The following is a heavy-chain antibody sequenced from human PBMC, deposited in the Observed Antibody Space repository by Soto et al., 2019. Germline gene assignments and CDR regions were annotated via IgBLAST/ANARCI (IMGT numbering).Heavy chain of an antibody. CDR1: GGSFSGYY. CDR3: ARGSRGYCSGGSCYRKDAFAI. Sequence: QVQLQQWGAGLLKPSETLSLTCAVYGGSFSGYYWSWIRQPPGKGLEWIGEINHSGSTNYNPSLKSRVTKSVDTSKNQFSLKLSSVTAADTAVYYCARGSRGYCSGGSCYRKDAFAIWGQGTMVTVSS. D-gene: IGHD2-15*01. CDR2: INHSGST. J-gene: IGHJ3*02. V-gene: IGHV4-34*01.